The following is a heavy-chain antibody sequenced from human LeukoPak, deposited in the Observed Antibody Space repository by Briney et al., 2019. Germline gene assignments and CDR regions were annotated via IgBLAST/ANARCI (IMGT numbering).Heavy chain of an antibody. CDR1: GFTFSSYA. CDR3: ARGATVTTAYFDY. D-gene: IGHD4-17*01. Sequence: GGSLRLPCAASGFTFSSYAMSWVRQAPGKGLEWVSVISGSGGSTYYGDSVKGRFTISRDNSKNTLYLQMTSLRAEDTAVYYCARGATVTTAYFDYWGQGTLVTVSS. J-gene: IGHJ4*02. V-gene: IGHV3-23*01. CDR2: ISGSGGST.